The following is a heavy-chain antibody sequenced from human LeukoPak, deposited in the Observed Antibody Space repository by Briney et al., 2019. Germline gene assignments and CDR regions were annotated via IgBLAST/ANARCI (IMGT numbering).Heavy chain of an antibody. V-gene: IGHV4-34*01. CDR1: GGSFSNYY. J-gene: IGHJ4*02. CDR2: INYRGGT. D-gene: IGHD3-10*01. CDR3: ARGGAVLLWTGNGYYNDY. Sequence: SETLSLTCDVSGGSFSNYYWSWIRQPPGKGLEWIGEINYRGGTNYNPSLTSRATISVDTSKHQFSLRLSSVTAADTAVYYCARGGAVLLWTGNGYYNDYWGQGTLVTVSS.